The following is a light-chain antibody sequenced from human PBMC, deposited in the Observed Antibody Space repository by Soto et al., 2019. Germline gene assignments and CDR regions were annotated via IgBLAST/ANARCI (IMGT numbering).Light chain of an antibody. CDR3: NSYTSSSTFYV. Sequence: QSVLTQPASVSGSPGQSITISCTGTSSDVGGYKYVSWYQQHPGKAPKLMIFEDTNRPSGVSNRFSGSKSGNTASLTISGLQAEDEADYYCNSYTSSSTFYVFGTGTKLTVL. CDR2: EDT. V-gene: IGLV2-14*01. CDR1: SSDVGGYKY. J-gene: IGLJ1*01.